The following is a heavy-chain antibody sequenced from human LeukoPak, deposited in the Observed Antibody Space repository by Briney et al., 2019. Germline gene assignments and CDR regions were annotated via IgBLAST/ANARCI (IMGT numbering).Heavy chain of an antibody. CDR1: GGSISSSSYY. CDR3: ARKRACDY. Sequence: SETLSLTCTVSGGSISSSSYYWSWIRQPPGKGLEWIGEINHSGSTNYNPSLKSRVTISVDTSKNQFSLKLSSVTAADTAVYYCARKRACDYWGQGTLVTVSS. J-gene: IGHJ4*02. V-gene: IGHV4-39*07. CDR2: INHSGST.